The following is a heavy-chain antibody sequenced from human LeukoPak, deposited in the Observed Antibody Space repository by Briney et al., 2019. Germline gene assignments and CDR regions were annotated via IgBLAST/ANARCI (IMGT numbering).Heavy chain of an antibody. V-gene: IGHV3-7*03. CDR2: INQDGTEK. D-gene: IGHD3-10*01. Sequence: GGSLRLSCADSGFTFSNFWMSWVRQAPGKGLEWVANINQDGTEKYYVDSVKGRFTISRDNAKTSLYLQMNSLRAEDTAVYYCAKDRRAGSYDYWGQGTLVTVSS. J-gene: IGHJ4*02. CDR1: GFTFSNFW. CDR3: AKDRRAGSYDY.